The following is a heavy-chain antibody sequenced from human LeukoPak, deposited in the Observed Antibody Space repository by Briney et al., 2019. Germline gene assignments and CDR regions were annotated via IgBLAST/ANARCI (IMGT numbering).Heavy chain of an antibody. CDR3: ARGDGYNFWDY. CDR1: GFTVSSNY. D-gene: IGHD5-24*01. CDR2: FYSGGST. Sequence: GGSLRLSCAASGFTVSSNYMSWVLQAPGKGLEWVSVFYSGGSTYYADSVKGRFTISRDNSKNTVYLQMNSLRAEDTAVYYCARGDGYNFWDYWGQGTLVTVSS. J-gene: IGHJ4*02. V-gene: IGHV3-53*01.